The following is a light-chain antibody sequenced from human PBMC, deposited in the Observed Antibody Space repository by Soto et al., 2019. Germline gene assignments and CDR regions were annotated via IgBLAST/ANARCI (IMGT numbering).Light chain of an antibody. CDR1: NSNIGSNT. J-gene: IGLJ1*01. V-gene: IGLV1-44*01. CDR3: ASWDVTLNGLYV. CDR2: NDN. Sequence: QSVLTQPPSASGTPGQRVTISCSGSNSNIGSNTVNWYQQLPGTAPKLLIYNDNQRPSGVPDRFSGSKSGTSASLAISGLQSEDEADYYCASWDVTLNGLYVFGTGTKVTVL.